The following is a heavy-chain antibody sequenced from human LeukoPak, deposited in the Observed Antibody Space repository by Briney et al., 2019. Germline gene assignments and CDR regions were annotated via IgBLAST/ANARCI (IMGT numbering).Heavy chain of an antibody. Sequence: PSETLSLTCAVYGGAFSGYYWNWIRQPPEEGLEWIGEINHRGITNYKSSLKSRVTISLDTSKNRFSLKLSSVTAADTAVYYCARVNSGVVVITDYYFYYMDVWGNGTTVTGSS. CDR2: INHRGIT. V-gene: IGHV4-34*01. D-gene: IGHD3-22*01. CDR1: GGAFSGYY. J-gene: IGHJ6*03. CDR3: ARVNSGVVVITDYYFYYMDV.